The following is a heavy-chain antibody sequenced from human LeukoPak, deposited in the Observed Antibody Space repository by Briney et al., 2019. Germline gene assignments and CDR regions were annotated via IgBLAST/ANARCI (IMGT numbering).Heavy chain of an antibody. V-gene: IGHV1-2*02. J-gene: IGHJ4*02. CDR1: GYSFTGHY. CDR2: INPNSGGT. Sequence: ASVKVSCKASGYSFTGHYIHWVRQVPGQGLEWMGWINPNSGGTSFAQKFQGRVTMTRDTSIITAFMELSSLRSDDTAVYYCARDADCTSTSCYVGYWGQGTLVAVPP. D-gene: IGHD2-2*01. CDR3: ARDADCTSTSCYVGY.